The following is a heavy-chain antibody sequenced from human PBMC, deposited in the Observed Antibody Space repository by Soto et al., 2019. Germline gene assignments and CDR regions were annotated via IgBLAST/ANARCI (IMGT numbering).Heavy chain of an antibody. CDR1: GFTFSSYG. CDR3: ARDRDFWSGPLDY. V-gene: IGHV3-33*01. CDR2: IWYDGSNK. D-gene: IGHD3-3*01. J-gene: IGHJ4*02. Sequence: PGGSLRLSCAASGFTFSSYGMHWVRQAPGKGLEWVAVIWYDGSNKYYADSVKGRFTISRDNSKNTLYLQMNSLRAEDTAVYYCARDRDFWSGPLDYWGQGTLVTVSS.